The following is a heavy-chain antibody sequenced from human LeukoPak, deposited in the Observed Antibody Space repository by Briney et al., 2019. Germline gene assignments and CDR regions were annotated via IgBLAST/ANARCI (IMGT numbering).Heavy chain of an antibody. Sequence: ASVKVSCKASGYTFTGYYMHWVRQAPGQGLEWMGWINPNSGGTNYAQKLQGRVTMTTDTSTSTAYMELRSLRSDDTAVYYCARDPPYSKGWAGPDYYYMDVWGKGTTVTVSS. CDR3: ARDPPYSKGWAGPDYYYMDV. J-gene: IGHJ6*03. V-gene: IGHV1-2*02. D-gene: IGHD2-15*01. CDR2: INPNSGGT. CDR1: GYTFTGYY.